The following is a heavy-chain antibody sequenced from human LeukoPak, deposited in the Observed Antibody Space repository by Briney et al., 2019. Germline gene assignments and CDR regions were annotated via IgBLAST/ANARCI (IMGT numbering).Heavy chain of an antibody. J-gene: IGHJ6*02. CDR2: ISYDGSNK. D-gene: IGHD5-12*01. CDR3: AKDSGYDYYYYYGMDV. CDR1: GFTFSSYD. Sequence: GGSLRLSCAASGFTFSSYDMHWVRQAPGKGLEWVAVISYDGSNKYYADSVKGRFTISRDNSRNTLYLQMNSLRAEDTAVYYCAKDSGYDYYYYYGMDVWGQGTTVTVSS. V-gene: IGHV3-30*18.